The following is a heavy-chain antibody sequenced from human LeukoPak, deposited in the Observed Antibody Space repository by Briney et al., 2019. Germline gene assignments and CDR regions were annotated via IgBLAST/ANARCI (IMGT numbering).Heavy chain of an antibody. CDR2: ISSSSKYI. CDR3: ARGIYGSGSYYSDY. D-gene: IGHD3-10*01. CDR1: GFTFSNYA. J-gene: IGHJ4*02. V-gene: IGHV3-21*01. Sequence: PGGSLRLSCAASGFTFSNYAMNWVRQAPGQGLEWVSSISSSSKYIYYADSVKGRFTISRDNAENSLFLQMNSLRAEDTAVYYCARGIYGSGSYYSDYWGQGTLVTVSS.